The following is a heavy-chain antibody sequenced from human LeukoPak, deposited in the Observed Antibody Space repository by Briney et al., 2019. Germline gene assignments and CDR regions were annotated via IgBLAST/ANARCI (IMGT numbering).Heavy chain of an antibody. V-gene: IGHV3-74*01. D-gene: IGHD3-3*01. CDR1: GFTFSSYW. CDR3: ARGPPGFWSVMDV. J-gene: IGHJ6*03. CDR2: INSDGSST. Sequence: GGSLRLSCAASGFTFSSYWMHWVRQAPGKGLVWVSRINSDGSSTSYADSVKGRFTSSRDNAKNTLYLQMNSLRAEDTAVYYCARGPPGFWSVMDVWGKGTTVTVSS.